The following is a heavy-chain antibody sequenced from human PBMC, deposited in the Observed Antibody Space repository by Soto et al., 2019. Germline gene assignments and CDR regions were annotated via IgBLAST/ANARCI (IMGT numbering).Heavy chain of an antibody. CDR2: IYYSGST. D-gene: IGHD5-12*01. CDR3: AASDELVAPHPDH. V-gene: IGHV4-61*01. CDR1: GGSVSSGSYY. Sequence: SETLSLTCAVSGGSVSSGSYYWSWIRQPPGKGLEWIGYIYYSGSTNYNPSLKSRVTISVDTSKNQFSLKLSSVTAADPAVHYCAASDELVAPHPDHWGQGTLVTVS. J-gene: IGHJ4*02.